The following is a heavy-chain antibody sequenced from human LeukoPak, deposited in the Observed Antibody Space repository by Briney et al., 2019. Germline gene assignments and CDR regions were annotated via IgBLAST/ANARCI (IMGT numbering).Heavy chain of an antibody. V-gene: IGHV3-72*01. Sequence: PGGSLRLSCAASGFTFSDHYMDWVRQAPGKGLEWVGRKRNKARSYTTEYGASVKGRFTISRDDSRNSLYLQMYSLKSEDTAVYYCARGTDLAIERSYYYYMDVWGKGTTVTVSS. CDR2: KRNKARSYTT. CDR1: GFTFSDHY. CDR3: ARGTDLAIERSYYYYMDV. J-gene: IGHJ6*03.